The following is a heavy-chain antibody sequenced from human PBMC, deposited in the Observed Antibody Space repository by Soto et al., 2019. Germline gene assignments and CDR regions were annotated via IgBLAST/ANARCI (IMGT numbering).Heavy chain of an antibody. V-gene: IGHV3-30-3*01. J-gene: IGHJ4*02. Sequence: QVQLVESGGGVVQPGRSLRLSCATSGFTFSSYAMHWVRQAPGKGLEWVAVISYDGSNKYYADSVKGRFTISRDNSKNTLYLQMNSLRAEDTAVYYCARETAFGVVKYYFDYWGQGTLVTVSS. CDR1: GFTFSSYA. D-gene: IGHD3-3*01. CDR3: ARETAFGVVKYYFDY. CDR2: ISYDGSNK.